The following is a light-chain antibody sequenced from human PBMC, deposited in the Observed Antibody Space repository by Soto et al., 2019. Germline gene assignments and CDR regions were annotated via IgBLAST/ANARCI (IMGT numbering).Light chain of an antibody. CDR2: AAS. CDR3: QHYSYSRGT. V-gene: IGKV3-20*01. J-gene: IGKJ1*01. CDR1: QSISRSY. Sequence: EIVLTQSPGTLSLSPGEGATLSCRASQSISRSYIAWYQQKPGRAPRLLMFAASSRATGIPDRFIGSGSGTDFTLTISRLEPEDFAVYYCQHYSYSRGTFGQGTKVEIK.